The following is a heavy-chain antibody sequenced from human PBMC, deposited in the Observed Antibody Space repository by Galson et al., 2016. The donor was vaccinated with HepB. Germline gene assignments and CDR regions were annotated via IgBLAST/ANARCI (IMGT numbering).Heavy chain of an antibody. CDR2: ITPVFGTP. J-gene: IGHJ5*02. CDR3: ARAFKSSSWYDNWLDP. V-gene: IGHV1-69*13. D-gene: IGHD6-13*01. Sequence: SVKVSCKASGGTFSSYAFSWVRQAPGQGLEWMGGITPVFGTPSYTQRFQGRVTITADESTSTAYMELSSLRSEDTAVYYCARAFKSSSWYDNWLDPWGQGTLVTVSS. CDR1: GGTFSSYA.